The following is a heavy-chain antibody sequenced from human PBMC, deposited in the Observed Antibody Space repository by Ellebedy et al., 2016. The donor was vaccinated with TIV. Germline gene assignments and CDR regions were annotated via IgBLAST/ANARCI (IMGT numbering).Heavy chain of an antibody. CDR1: GYSISSSNW. J-gene: IGHJ4*02. V-gene: IGHV4-28*01. Sequence: MPSETLSLTCAVSGYSISSSNWWCWIRQPPGKGLEWIAYIYYSGSTYYNPSLKSRVTMSVDTSKNQFSLKLSSVTAVDTAVYYCARTYGSATNYFDYWGQGTLVTVSS. CDR3: ARTYGSATNYFDY. D-gene: IGHD3-10*01. CDR2: IYYSGST.